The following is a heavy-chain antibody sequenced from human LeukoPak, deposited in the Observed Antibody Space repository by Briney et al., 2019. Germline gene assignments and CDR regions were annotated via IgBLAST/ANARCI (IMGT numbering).Heavy chain of an antibody. CDR1: GFMFNDYA. CDR3: ARESESSGWYDY. D-gene: IGHD6-19*01. CDR2: ISGDGGST. Sequence: GGSLRLSCAAPGFMFNDYAIHWVRQAPGKGLEWVFLISGDGGSTFYADSVKGRFTISRDNSKNSLYLQMNSLRSDDTALYYCARESESSGWYDYWGQGTLVTVSS. V-gene: IGHV3-43*02. J-gene: IGHJ4*02.